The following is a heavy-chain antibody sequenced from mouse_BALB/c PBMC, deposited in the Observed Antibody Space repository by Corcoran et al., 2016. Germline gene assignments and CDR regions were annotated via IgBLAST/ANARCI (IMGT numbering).Heavy chain of an antibody. V-gene: IGHV14-3*02. CDR2: IDPANGNT. Sequence: EVQQQQSGAELVKQGGTVKWSCTASGFKIKDTYMHRVKQRHEQGLEWSGRIDPANGNTKYDPKFQGKATITSDTSSNTAYLQLSSLTSEDTAVYYCANCDSYFDVWGAGTTVTVSS. CDR3: ANCDSYFDV. J-gene: IGHJ1*01. CDR1: GFKIKDTY.